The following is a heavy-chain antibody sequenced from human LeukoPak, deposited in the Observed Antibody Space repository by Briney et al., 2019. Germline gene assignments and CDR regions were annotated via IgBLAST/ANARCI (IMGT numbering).Heavy chain of an antibody. D-gene: IGHD3-22*01. Sequence: GGSLRLSCAASGFTIGTYAMTWVRQAPGKGLEWVSGIGSAGTYYADSVRGRFTISRDNSKNTLYLQMNSLRAEDTAVYYCVRDISGYYFDYWGQGTLVTVSS. CDR1: GFTIGTYA. CDR3: VRDISGYYFDY. J-gene: IGHJ4*02. V-gene: IGHV3-23*01. CDR2: IGSAGT.